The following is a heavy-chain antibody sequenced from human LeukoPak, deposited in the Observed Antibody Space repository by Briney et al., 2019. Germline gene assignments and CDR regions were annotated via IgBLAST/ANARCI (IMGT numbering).Heavy chain of an antibody. CDR2: IYPGDSDT. Sequence: GESLKISCKGSGYSFTSYWIGWVRQMPGKGLEWMGIIYPGDSDTRYSPSFQGQVTISADKSISTAYLQWSSLKASDTAMYDCARLGDYSSSWYGRVGPWSNWFDPWGQGTLVTVSS. CDR1: GYSFTSYW. J-gene: IGHJ5*02. D-gene: IGHD6-13*01. V-gene: IGHV5-51*01. CDR3: ARLGDYSSSWYGRVGPWSNWFDP.